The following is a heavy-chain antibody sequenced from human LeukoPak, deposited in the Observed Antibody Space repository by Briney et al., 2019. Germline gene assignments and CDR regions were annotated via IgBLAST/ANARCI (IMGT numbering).Heavy chain of an antibody. D-gene: IGHD3-10*01. J-gene: IGHJ4*02. V-gene: IGHV3-48*03. CDR3: ARVSGSGRYGFDY. Sequence: GGSLRLSCAASGFTFSSYEMTWVRQAPGKGLEWVSYISSSGSTIYYADSVKGRFTISRDNAKNSLYLQMNSLRAEDTAVYYCARVSGSGRYGFDYWGQGTLVTVSS. CDR2: ISSSGSTI. CDR1: GFTFSSYE.